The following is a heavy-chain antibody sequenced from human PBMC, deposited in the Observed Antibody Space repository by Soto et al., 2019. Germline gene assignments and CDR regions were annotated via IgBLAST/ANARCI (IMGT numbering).Heavy chain of an antibody. V-gene: IGHV1-18*04. CDR1: GYTFTSYG. CDR2: ISAYIGNT. D-gene: IGHD3-3*02. Sequence: ASVKVSCKASGYTFTSYGISWVRQAPGQGLEWMGWISAYIGNTNYAQKLQERVTITRDMSTSTAYMELSSLRSEDTAFYYCAAFDPGPMGFDPWGQGTLVTVSS. J-gene: IGHJ5*02. CDR3: AAFDPGPMGFDP.